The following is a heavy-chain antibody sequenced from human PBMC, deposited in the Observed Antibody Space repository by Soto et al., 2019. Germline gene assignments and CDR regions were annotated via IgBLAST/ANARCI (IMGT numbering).Heavy chain of an antibody. V-gene: IGHV1-69*01. J-gene: IGHJ3*02. CDR3: ARGDYDLGAFDI. CDR2: IIPMFGTA. CDR1: GGTFSSYA. Sequence: QVHLVQSGAEVKKPGSSVKVSCKASGGTFSSYAISWVRQAPGQGLEWMGGIIPMFGTANYAQKFQGRVTITADESTSTAYMELSSLRSEDTVVYYCARGDYDLGAFDIWGQGTMVTVSS. D-gene: IGHD3-22*01.